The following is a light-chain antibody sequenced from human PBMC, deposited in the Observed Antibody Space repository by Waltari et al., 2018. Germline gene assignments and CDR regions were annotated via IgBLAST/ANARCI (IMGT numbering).Light chain of an antibody. CDR3: QQSYDIPFI. J-gene: IGKJ3*01. CDR1: RRISNY. V-gene: IGKV1-39*01. Sequence: DIQMTQSPSSLSASIGDRVNMTCRASRRISNYVNWYQHKLGEVPKLLIYSTSTLNSGVQSRFSGSASGTDFTLTITSLQPEDFATYYCQQSYDIPFIFGPGTKVNLK. CDR2: STS.